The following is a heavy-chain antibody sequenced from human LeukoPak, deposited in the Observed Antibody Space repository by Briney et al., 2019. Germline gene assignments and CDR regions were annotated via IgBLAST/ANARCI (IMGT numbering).Heavy chain of an antibody. CDR3: ARDLRHYYDSGGYYSGPSN. J-gene: IGHJ4*02. D-gene: IGHD3-22*01. V-gene: IGHV3-48*04. CDR2: ISSSSTTI. CDR1: GFTFSTYA. Sequence: AGGSLRLSCAASGFTFSTYAMTWVRQAPGKGLEWVSYISSSSTTIYYADSVKGRFTISRDNAENSLYLQMNSLRAEDTAVYYCARDLRHYYDSGGYYSGPSNWGQGTLVTVSS.